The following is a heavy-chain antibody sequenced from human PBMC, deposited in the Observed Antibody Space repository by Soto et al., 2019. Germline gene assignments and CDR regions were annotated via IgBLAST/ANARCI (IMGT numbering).Heavy chain of an antibody. Sequence: SCKASGYTFTSYDINWVRQATGQGLEWMGWMNPNSGNTGYAQKFQGRVTMTRNTSISTAYMELSSLRSEDTAVYYCARGSGSYGPGYFDPWGQGTLVTVSS. CDR3: ARGSGSYGPGYFDP. D-gene: IGHD1-26*01. CDR1: GYTFTSYD. J-gene: IGHJ5*02. V-gene: IGHV1-8*01. CDR2: MNPNSGNT.